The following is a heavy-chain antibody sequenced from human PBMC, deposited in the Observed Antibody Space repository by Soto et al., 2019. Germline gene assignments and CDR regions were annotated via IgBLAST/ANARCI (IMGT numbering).Heavy chain of an antibody. V-gene: IGHV4-39*01. CDR1: GGSVSSSSYY. Sequence: QLQLQESGPGLVKSSETLSLTCTVSGGSVSSSSYYWGWIRQPPGKGLEWIGRIYYSGSTYYKPSLMSRVTISVDTSKNQFSLKRSSVTAADTAVYYCARHSTPAYYDFWSGYLEYFQHWGQGTLVTVSS. CDR3: ARHSTPAYYDFWSGYLEYFQH. D-gene: IGHD3-3*01. CDR2: IYYSGST. J-gene: IGHJ1*01.